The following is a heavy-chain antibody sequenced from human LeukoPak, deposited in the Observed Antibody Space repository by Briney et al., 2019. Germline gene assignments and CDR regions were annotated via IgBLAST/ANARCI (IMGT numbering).Heavy chain of an antibody. CDR1: GGSISSSSYY. J-gene: IGHJ4*02. V-gene: IGHV4-39*01. Sequence: SETLSLTCTVSGGSISSSSYYWGWIRQPPGKGLEWIGSIYYSGSTYYNPSLKSRVTISVDTSKNQFSLKLSSVTAADTAVYYWARGGNWGTYWGQGTLVTVSS. CDR3: ARGGNWGTY. CDR2: IYYSGST. D-gene: IGHD7-27*01.